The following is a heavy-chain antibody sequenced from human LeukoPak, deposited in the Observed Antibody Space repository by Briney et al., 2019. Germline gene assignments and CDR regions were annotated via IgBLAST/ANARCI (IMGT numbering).Heavy chain of an antibody. V-gene: IGHV1-2*02. J-gene: IGHJ4*02. CDR1: GYTFTSYY. Sequence: ASVKVSCKASGYTFTSYYMHWVRQAPGQGLEWMGWINPKTGGTNYAQKFQGRVTMARDTSISTAYMELSRLRSDDTAVYYCTSQDDYSNYGGVYWGQGTLVTVSS. CDR3: TSQDDYSNYGGVY. D-gene: IGHD4-11*01. CDR2: INPKTGGT.